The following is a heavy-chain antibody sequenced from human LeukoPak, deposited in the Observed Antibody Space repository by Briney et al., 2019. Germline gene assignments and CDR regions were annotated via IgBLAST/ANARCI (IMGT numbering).Heavy chain of an antibody. Sequence: PGGSLRLSCAASGFSVGANFMSWVRQAPGKGLEWLSVIYSGGATYYADSVKGRFTISRDILKNTLFLQMNSLRAEDMAVYYCARDRGYYDRSGYFYDSNWGQGTLVTVSS. CDR1: GFSVGANF. CDR2: IYSGGAT. J-gene: IGHJ4*02. V-gene: IGHV3-66*01. D-gene: IGHD3-22*01. CDR3: ARDRGYYDRSGYFYDSN.